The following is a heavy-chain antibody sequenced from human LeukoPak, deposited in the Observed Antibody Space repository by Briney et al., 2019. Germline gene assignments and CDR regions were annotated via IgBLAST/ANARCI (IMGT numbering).Heavy chain of an antibody. CDR1: GYTFTSYY. Sequence: GASVKVSCKASGYTFTSYYMHWVRQAPGQGLEWMGWINTNTGNPTYAQGFTGRFVFSLDTSVSTVYLQISSLKAEDTAVYYCARDIGSGSYYRRAPTDYWGQGTLVTVSS. CDR2: INTNTGNP. V-gene: IGHV7-4-1*02. D-gene: IGHD3-10*01. J-gene: IGHJ4*02. CDR3: ARDIGSGSYYRRAPTDY.